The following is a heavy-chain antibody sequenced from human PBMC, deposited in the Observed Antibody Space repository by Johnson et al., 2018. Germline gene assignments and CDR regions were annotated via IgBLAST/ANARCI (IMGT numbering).Heavy chain of an antibody. Sequence: VQLVETGAEVKRPGSSVKVSCKASGATFNSYAFSWVRQAPGQGLEWMGTIIPIFGTPYYAQKFQGRVTITADEFTTTAYVELSSLRSEDTAVCCFSRGRPAFDMWGQGTMVTVSS. CDR3: SRGRPAFDM. V-gene: IGHV1-69*18. CDR2: IIPIFGTP. J-gene: IGHJ3*02. CDR1: GATFNSYA.